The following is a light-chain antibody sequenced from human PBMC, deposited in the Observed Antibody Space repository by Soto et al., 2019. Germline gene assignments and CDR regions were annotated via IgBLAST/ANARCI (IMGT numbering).Light chain of an antibody. CDR1: SSNIGNNY. CDR3: GTWDLSLGADV. Sequence: QSVLTQPPSVSAAPGQKVTISCSGSSSNIGNNYVSWYQQLPGTAPKLLIYENNKRPSGIPDRFSGSKSGTSATLGITGLQTGDEADYYSGTWDLSLGADVFRTGTKVTVL. CDR2: ENN. V-gene: IGLV1-51*02. J-gene: IGLJ1*01.